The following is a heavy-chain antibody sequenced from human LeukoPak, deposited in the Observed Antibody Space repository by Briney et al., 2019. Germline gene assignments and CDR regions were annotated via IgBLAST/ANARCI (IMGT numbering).Heavy chain of an antibody. Sequence: PGGSLRLSCAASGFTVSSNYMSWVRQAPGKGLEWVSAISGSGGSTYYADSVKGRFTISRDNSKNTLYLQMNSLRAEDTAVYYCVRPWGVDYWGQGTLVTVSS. D-gene: IGHD3-16*01. V-gene: IGHV3-23*01. CDR1: GFTVSSNY. CDR3: VRPWGVDY. J-gene: IGHJ4*02. CDR2: ISGSGGST.